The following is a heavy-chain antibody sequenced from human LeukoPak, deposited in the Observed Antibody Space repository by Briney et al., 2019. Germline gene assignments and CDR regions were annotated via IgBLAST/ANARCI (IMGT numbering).Heavy chain of an antibody. J-gene: IGHJ4*02. CDR3: ARLDKYYFDY. CDR1: GGSFSGYY. CDR2: INHSGST. V-gene: IGHV4-34*01. Sequence: SETLSLTCAVYGGSFSGYYWSWIRQPPGKGLERIGEINHSGSTNYNPSLKSRVTISVDTSKNQFSLKLSSVTAADTAVYYCARLDKYYFDYWGQGTLVTVSS. D-gene: IGHD1-1*01.